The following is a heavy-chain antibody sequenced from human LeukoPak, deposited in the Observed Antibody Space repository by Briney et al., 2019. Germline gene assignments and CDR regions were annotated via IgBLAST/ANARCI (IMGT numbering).Heavy chain of an antibody. CDR1: GGSISSSS. CDR3: ARGRGVGATALDY. J-gene: IGHJ4*02. CDR2: ISSSSSYI. V-gene: IGHV3-21*01. D-gene: IGHD1-26*01. Sequence: PSETLSLTCTVSGGSISSSSYYWGWIRQPPGKGLEWVSSISSSSSYIKYADSVKGRFTISRDNAKNSLYLQMNSLRAEDTAVYYCARGRGVGATALDYWGQGTLVTVSS.